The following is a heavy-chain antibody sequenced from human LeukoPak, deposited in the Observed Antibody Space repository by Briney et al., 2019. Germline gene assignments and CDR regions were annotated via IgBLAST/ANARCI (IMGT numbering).Heavy chain of an antibody. CDR3: VKRGSNYGPFDN. CDR2: IYAGGGGSA. D-gene: IGHD5-18*01. Sequence: GGSLRLSCSASGFSVTSNDMNWVRQPPGKGLEWVSLIYAGGGGSAFYADSVKGRFTISRDNSRDTIYLQMNKLRADDTALYYCVKRGSNYGPFDNWGQGALVTVSS. V-gene: IGHV3-53*01. CDR1: GFSVTSND. J-gene: IGHJ4*02.